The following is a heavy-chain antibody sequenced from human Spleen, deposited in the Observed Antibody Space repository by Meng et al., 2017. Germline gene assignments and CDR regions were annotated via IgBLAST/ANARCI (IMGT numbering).Heavy chain of an antibody. Sequence: GGSLRLSCAVSGFTVSNNYMNWVRQAPGKGLEWVSVIHSGGRTDYADSVKGRFTISRDNSKNILYLQMNSLRAEDTAVYHCAREGFSSDIFDVWGQGTVVTVSS. CDR2: IHSGGRT. CDR3: AREGFSSDIFDV. D-gene: IGHD3-22*01. J-gene: IGHJ3*01. CDR1: GFTVSNNY. V-gene: IGHV3-53*01.